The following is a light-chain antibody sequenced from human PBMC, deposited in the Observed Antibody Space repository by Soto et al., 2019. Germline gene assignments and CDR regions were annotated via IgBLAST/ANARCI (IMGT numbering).Light chain of an antibody. J-gene: IGKJ3*01. CDR3: QQSYSTPFT. CDR2: AAS. CDR1: QSISSY. V-gene: IGKV1-39*01. Sequence: DIQMTQSPSTLSASVGDRVTITCRASQSISSYLNWYQQKPGKAPKLLIYAASSLQSGVPSRFSGSGSGTDFTLTISSLQPEDFATHYCQQSYSTPFTFGPGTKVDIK.